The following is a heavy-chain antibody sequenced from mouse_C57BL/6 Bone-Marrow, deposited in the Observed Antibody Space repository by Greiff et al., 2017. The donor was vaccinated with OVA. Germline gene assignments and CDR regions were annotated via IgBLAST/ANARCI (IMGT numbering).Heavy chain of an antibody. CDR2: IDPSDSYT. J-gene: IGHJ2*01. CDR1: GYTFTSYW. CDR3: ERGDFDDY. V-gene: IGHV1-59*01. Sequence: QVQLQQPGAELVRPGTSVKLSCKASGYTFTSYWMHWVKQRPGQGLEWIGVIDPSDSYTNYNQKFKGKATLTVDTSSSTAYMQLSSLTSEDSAVYYCERGDFDDYWGQGTTLTVSS.